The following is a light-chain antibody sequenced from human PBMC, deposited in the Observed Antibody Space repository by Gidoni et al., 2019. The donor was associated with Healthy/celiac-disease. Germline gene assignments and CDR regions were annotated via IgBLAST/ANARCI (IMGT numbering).Light chain of an antibody. J-gene: IGKJ3*01. CDR3: QQYGSSPEA. Sequence: EIVLKQAPGTLSLSPGESATLSCRASQSVSSSYLAWYQQKPGQAPRLLIYGASSRATGIPDRFSGSGSGTDFTLTISSLEPEDFALYYCQQYGSSPEAFGPGTKVDIK. V-gene: IGKV3-20*01. CDR1: QSVSSSY. CDR2: GAS.